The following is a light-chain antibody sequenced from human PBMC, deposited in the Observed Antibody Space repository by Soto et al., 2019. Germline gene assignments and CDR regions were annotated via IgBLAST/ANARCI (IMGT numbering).Light chain of an antibody. CDR3: QKSFSSPFT. Sequence: DIQMTQSPSSLSASVGDRVSITCRASQSIRSHLNWYKHKPGKAPKVMIYAASSLQGGVPSRFSGSGAGTDFTLTIKSLLPGDFASYYCQKSFSSPFTFGPGTKVDV. CDR2: AAS. CDR1: QSIRSH. J-gene: IGKJ3*01. V-gene: IGKV1-39*01.